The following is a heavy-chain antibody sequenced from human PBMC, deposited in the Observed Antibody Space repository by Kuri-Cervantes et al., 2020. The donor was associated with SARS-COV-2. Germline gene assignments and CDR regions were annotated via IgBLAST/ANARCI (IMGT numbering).Heavy chain of an antibody. V-gene: IGHV4-30-2*01. CDR2: IYHSGST. CDR3: ARVGRRWSSWFLDY. Sequence: SETLSLTCAVSGGSISSGGYSWSWIRQPPGKGLEWIGYIYHSGSTYYNPSLKSRVTISVDRSKNQFSLKLSSVTAADTAVYYCARVGRRWSSWFLDYWGQGTLVTVSS. J-gene: IGHJ4*02. CDR1: GGSISSGGYS. D-gene: IGHD4-23*01.